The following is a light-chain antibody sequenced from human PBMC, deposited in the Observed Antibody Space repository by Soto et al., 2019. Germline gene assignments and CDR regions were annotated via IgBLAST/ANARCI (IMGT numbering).Light chain of an antibody. CDR3: CSYAGDNNFV. Sequence: QSLLTQPPSTSGSPGQSVTISCTGTNSDVGGYEYVSWYQQHPGKAPKLVTYEVSKRPSGVPDRFSGSKSGNTASLTVSGLQAEDEADYYCCSYAGDNNFVFGTGTQLTVL. J-gene: IGLJ1*01. V-gene: IGLV2-8*01. CDR1: NSDVGGYEY. CDR2: EVS.